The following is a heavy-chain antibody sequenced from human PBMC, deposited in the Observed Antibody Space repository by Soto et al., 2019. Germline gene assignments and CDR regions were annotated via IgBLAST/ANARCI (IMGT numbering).Heavy chain of an antibody. D-gene: IGHD1-26*01. CDR3: ARREIQGPIDY. Sequence: SETLSLTCAVSGYSFSSSNWWGWIRQPPGKGLEWIGYIYYSGTTYYNPSLKSRVTMSVDTSKNQFSLKLTSVTAVDTAVYYCARREIQGPIDYWGQGTLVTVSS. J-gene: IGHJ4*02. V-gene: IGHV4-28*01. CDR1: GYSFSSSNW. CDR2: IYYSGTT.